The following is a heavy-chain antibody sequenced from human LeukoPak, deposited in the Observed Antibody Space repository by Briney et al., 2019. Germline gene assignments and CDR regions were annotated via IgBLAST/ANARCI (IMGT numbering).Heavy chain of an antibody. D-gene: IGHD2-8*01. CDR3: AIEPQYCTNGVCYTYFDY. CDR2: ISAYNGNT. J-gene: IGHJ4*02. Sequence: ASVKVSCKASGYTFTSYGISWVRQAPGQGLEWMGWISAYNGNTNYAQKLQGRVTMTTDTSTSTAYMELRSLRSDDTAVYYCAIEPQYCTNGVCYTYFDYWGQGTLVTVSS. CDR1: GYTFTSYG. V-gene: IGHV1-18*01.